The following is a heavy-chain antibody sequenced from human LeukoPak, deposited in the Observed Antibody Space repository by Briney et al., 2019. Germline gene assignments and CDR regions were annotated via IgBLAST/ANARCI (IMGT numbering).Heavy chain of an antibody. CDR1: GYTFTGYY. Sequence: ASVKVSCKASGYTFTGYYIHWVRQAPGQGLEWMGWINPNNGGTNYAQKFQGRVTLTGDTSISTAYMELSSLRSDDTAVYYCVFRPHNSAYYGAFDYWGQGTLVTVSS. CDR3: VFRPHNSAYYGAFDY. CDR2: INPNNGGT. J-gene: IGHJ4*02. D-gene: IGHD1-26*01. V-gene: IGHV1-2*02.